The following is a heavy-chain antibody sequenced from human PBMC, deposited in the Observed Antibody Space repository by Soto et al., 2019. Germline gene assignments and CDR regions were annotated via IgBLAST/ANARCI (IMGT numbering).Heavy chain of an antibody. CDR2: IYYSGST. CDR3: ARAEGQLVPYYYYGMGV. V-gene: IGHV4-59*01. CDR1: GGSISSYY. J-gene: IGHJ6*02. Sequence: KTSETLSLTCTVSGGSISSYYWSWIRQPPGKGLEWIGYIYYSGSTNYNPSLKSRVTISVDTSKNQFSLKLSSVTAADTAVYYCARAEGQLVPYYYYGMGVWGQGTTVTVSS. D-gene: IGHD6-6*01.